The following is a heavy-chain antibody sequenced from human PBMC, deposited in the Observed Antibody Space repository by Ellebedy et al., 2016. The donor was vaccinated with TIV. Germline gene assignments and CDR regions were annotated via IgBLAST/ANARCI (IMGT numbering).Heavy chain of an antibody. CDR1: GYTFTGYY. CDR2: INPNNGGT. J-gene: IGHJ4*02. D-gene: IGHD3-10*01. CDR3: ARTVVRGVRYFDF. V-gene: IGHV1-2*02. Sequence: AASVKVSCKASGYTFTGYYIHWVRQAPGQGLEWMGWINPNNGGTDYAQKFQGRVTMTSDTSITTVYMELRRLRLDDTAVYYCARTVVRGVRYFDFWGRGTQVSVSS.